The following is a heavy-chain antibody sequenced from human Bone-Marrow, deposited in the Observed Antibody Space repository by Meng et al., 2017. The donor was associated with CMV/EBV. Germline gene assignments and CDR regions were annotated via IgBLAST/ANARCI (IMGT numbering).Heavy chain of an antibody. CDR1: GFTFSSYA. D-gene: IGHD2-2*02. Sequence: GESLKISCAASGFTFSSYAMSWVRQAPGKGLEWVSSISSSSSYIYYADSVKGRFTISRDNAKNSLYLQMNSLRAEDTAVYYCARDVIVVVPAAIEVYYYGMDVWGQGTMVTVSS. V-gene: IGHV3-21*01. CDR3: ARDVIVVVPAAIEVYYYGMDV. CDR2: ISSSSSYI. J-gene: IGHJ6*02.